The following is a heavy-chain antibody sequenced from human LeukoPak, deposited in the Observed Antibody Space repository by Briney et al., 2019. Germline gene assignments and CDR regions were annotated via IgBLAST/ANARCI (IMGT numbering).Heavy chain of an antibody. CDR3: TKSDSSGYYDRVDY. J-gene: IGHJ4*02. V-gene: IGHV3-20*04. CDR2: INWNGGST. CDR1: GFTFDDYG. Sequence: GGSLRLSCAASGFTFDDYGMSWVRQAPGKGLEWVSGINWNGGSTGYADSVKGRFTISRDSAKNALYLQMNSLRAEDTALYYCTKSDSSGYYDRVDYWGQGTLVTVSS. D-gene: IGHD3-22*01.